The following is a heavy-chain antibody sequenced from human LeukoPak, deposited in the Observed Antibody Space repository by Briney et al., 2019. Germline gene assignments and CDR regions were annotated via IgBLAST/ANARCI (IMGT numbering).Heavy chain of an antibody. V-gene: IGHV3-66*01. Sequence: GGSLRPSCAASGFTFSSYAMSWVRQAPGKGLEWVSVIYSGGSTYYADSVKGRFTISRDNSKNTLYLQMNSLRAEDTAVYYCARDLSLGAVYYYYGMDVWGQGTTVTVSS. CDR1: GFTFSSYA. CDR3: ARDLSLGAVYYYYGMDV. J-gene: IGHJ6*02. CDR2: IYSGGST. D-gene: IGHD1-26*01.